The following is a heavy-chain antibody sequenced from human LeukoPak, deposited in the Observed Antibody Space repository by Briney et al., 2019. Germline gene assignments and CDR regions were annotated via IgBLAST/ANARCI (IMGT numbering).Heavy chain of an antibody. CDR3: ARVRWSNCSGGSCDLYYYYYMDV. CDR2: IIPIFGTA. CDR1: GGTFSSYA. D-gene: IGHD2-15*01. Sequence: ASVKVSCKASGGTFSSYAISWVRQAPGQGLEWMGGIIPIFGTANYAQKFQGRVTITADKSTSTAYMELSSLRSEDTAVYYCARVRWSNCSGGSCDLYYYYYMDVWGKGTTVTVSS. V-gene: IGHV1-69*06. J-gene: IGHJ6*03.